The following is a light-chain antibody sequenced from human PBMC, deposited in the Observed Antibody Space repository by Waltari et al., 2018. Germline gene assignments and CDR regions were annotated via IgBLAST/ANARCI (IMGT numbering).Light chain of an antibody. CDR3: QHYVRLPAT. V-gene: IGKV3-20*01. CDR1: QSVGTS. J-gene: IGKJ1*01. CDR2: GTF. Sequence: CGASQSVGTSLAWYQQKRGQAPRLLIYGTFSRATGIPDRFSGSGSGTDFSLTISRLEPEDYAVYYCQHYVRLPATFGQGTKVEIK.